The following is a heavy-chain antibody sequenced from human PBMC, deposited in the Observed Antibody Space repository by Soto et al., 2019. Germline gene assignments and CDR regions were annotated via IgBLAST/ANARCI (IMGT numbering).Heavy chain of an antibody. Sequence: EVQLVESGGGLVQPGGSLRLSCAASGFTFSSYSMNWVRQAPGKGLEWVSYISSSSSTIYYAVSVKGRFTISSDNAKNSLYLQMNSLRDEDTAVYYGARVSTVGSWASDDYYSGIDVWGQGTTVTV. CDR1: GFTFSSYS. J-gene: IGHJ6*02. D-gene: IGHD2-15*01. V-gene: IGHV3-48*02. CDR3: ARVSTVGSWASDDYYSGIDV. CDR2: ISSSSSTI.